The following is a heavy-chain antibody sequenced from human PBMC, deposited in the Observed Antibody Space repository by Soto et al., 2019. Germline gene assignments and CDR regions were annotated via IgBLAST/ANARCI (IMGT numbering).Heavy chain of an antibody. D-gene: IGHD6-13*01. Sequence: EVQLVESGGGLVQPGGSLRLSCAASGFTFSSYSMNWVRQAPGKGLEWVSYISSSSSTIYYADSVKGRFTISRDNAKNSLYLQMNSLRDEDTAVYYCARDLNYSSSWYEDYFDYWGQGTLVTVSS. CDR1: GFTFSSYS. CDR3: ARDLNYSSSWYEDYFDY. V-gene: IGHV3-48*02. J-gene: IGHJ4*02. CDR2: ISSSSSTI.